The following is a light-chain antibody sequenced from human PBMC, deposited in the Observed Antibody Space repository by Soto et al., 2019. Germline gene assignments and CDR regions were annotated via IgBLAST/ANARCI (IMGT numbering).Light chain of an antibody. V-gene: IGKV3-11*01. CDR3: QQRSSWPRV. CDR1: QSVTNY. Sequence: EIVLTQSPATLSLSPGERATLSCRASQSVTNYLVWYQQKPGQAPRLLIYDVSKRATGIPDRFSGSGSGTDFTLTISSLEPDDFAIYFCQQRSSWPRVFSGGTKVEIK. J-gene: IGKJ4*01. CDR2: DVS.